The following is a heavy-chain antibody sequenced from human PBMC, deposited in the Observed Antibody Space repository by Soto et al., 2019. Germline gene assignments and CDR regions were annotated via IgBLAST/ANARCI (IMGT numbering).Heavy chain of an antibody. V-gene: IGHV4-59*01. J-gene: IGHJ5*02. D-gene: IGHD2-15*01. Sequence: SETLSLTCTVSGASISNYYWNWIRQPPGKGLEWIGFAYHSGSTNYSPSLKSRVTISVDTSKNQFSLKLNSVTAADTAVYYCAKAEDIVVDWFDPWGQGTLVTVSS. CDR3: AKAEDIVVDWFDP. CDR1: GASISNYY. CDR2: AYHSGST.